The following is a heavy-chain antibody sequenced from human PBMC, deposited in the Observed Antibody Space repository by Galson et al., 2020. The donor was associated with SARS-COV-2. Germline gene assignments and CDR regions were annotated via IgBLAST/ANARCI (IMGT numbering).Heavy chain of an antibody. J-gene: IGHJ6*02. V-gene: IGHV3-23*01. D-gene: IGHD6-13*01. CDR2: ISGSGDTT. Sequence: GESLKISCAASGFTFSSYAMDWVRHAPGEGLEWVSAISGSGDTTHYAGSVKGRFTISRDNSKNTLYMQMNSVRAEDTAVYYCAKRLYSSSQSETRGMDVWGQGATVTVSS. CDR3: AKRLYSSSQSETRGMDV. CDR1: GFTFSSYA.